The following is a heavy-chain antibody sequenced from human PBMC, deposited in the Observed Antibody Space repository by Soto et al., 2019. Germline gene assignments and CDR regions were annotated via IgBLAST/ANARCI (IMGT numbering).Heavy chain of an antibody. J-gene: IGHJ6*02. CDR3: AREAHTYSGMDV. Sequence: ASVKVSCQASGYAFTTYYIHWVRQAPGQGLEWMGVINPTDNRKTYSQIFQGRVTMTRDTSTSTVYMDPRSLRSEDTAIYYCAREAHTYSGMDVWGQGTTVTVSS. V-gene: IGHV1-46*01. CDR1: GYAFTTYY. CDR2: INPTDNRK.